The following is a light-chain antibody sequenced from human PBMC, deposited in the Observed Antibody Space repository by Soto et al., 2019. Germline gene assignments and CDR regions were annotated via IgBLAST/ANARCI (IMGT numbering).Light chain of an antibody. CDR2: DGS. V-gene: IGKV3D-20*01. Sequence: EIVLTQSPATLSLSPGERATLSCGASQSVSSSDLAWYQQKPGLAPRLLIYDGSSRATGIPDRFSGSGSGTDFTLTISRLEPEDFAVYYCQQYGSSPYTLGEGTKLEIK. CDR1: QSVSSSD. J-gene: IGKJ2*01. CDR3: QQYGSSPYT.